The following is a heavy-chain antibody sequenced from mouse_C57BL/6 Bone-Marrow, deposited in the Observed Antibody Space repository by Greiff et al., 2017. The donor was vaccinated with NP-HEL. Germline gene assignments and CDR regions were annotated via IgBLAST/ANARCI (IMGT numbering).Heavy chain of an antibody. J-gene: IGHJ4*01. Sequence: EVKLMESGGGLVQPGGSLKLSCAASGFTFSDYYMYWVRQTPEKRLEWVAYISNGGGSTYYPDTVKGRFTISRDNAKNTLYLQMSRLKSEDTAMYYCARGYPLYYAMDYWGQGTSVTVSS. V-gene: IGHV5-12*01. CDR1: GFTFSDYY. CDR3: ARGYPLYYAMDY. CDR2: ISNGGGST. D-gene: IGHD2-2*01.